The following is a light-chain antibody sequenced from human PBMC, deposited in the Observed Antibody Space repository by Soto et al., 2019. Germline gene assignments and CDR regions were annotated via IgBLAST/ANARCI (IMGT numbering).Light chain of an antibody. CDR1: QSVGIN. Sequence: EIRLTQSPATLSLSPGERATLSCRASQSVGINLAWYQQKPGQAPRLLIYDTSTRATGIPARFSGSGSGTEFTLTISSLHSEDFAVYYCQQYNSWPPTTFGQGTRLEIK. CDR3: QQYNSWPPTT. V-gene: IGKV3-15*01. CDR2: DTS. J-gene: IGKJ5*01.